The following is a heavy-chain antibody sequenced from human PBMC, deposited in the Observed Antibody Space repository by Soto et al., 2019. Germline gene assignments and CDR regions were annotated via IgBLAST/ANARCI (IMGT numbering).Heavy chain of an antibody. Sequence: GGSLILSCSASGFTFSIYAMSWVRQAPGKGLEWVSAISGSGGSTYYADSVKGRFTISRDNSKNTLYLQMNSLRAEDTAVYYCAKTTRGGYYYYFDYWGQGNLVTVSS. D-gene: IGHD3-22*01. V-gene: IGHV3-23*01. J-gene: IGHJ4*02. CDR3: AKTTRGGYYYYFDY. CDR1: GFTFSIYA. CDR2: ISGSGGST.